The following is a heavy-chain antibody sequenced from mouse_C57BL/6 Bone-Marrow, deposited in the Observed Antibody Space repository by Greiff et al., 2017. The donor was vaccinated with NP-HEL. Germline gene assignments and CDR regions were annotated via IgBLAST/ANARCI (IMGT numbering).Heavy chain of an antibody. J-gene: IGHJ3*01. CDR2: IDPSDSET. CDR1: GYTFTSYW. Sequence: QVQLQQPGAELVRPGSSVKLSCKASGYTFTSYWMHWVKQRPIQGLEWIGNIDPSDSETHYNQKFKDKATLTVDKSASTAYMQLSSLTSEDSAVYYCASSITTVVATDWFAYWGQGTLVTVSA. D-gene: IGHD1-1*01. V-gene: IGHV1-52*01. CDR3: ASSITTVVATDWFAY.